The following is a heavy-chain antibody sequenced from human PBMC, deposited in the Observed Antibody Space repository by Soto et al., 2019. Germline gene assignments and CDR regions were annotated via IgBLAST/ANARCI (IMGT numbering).Heavy chain of an antibody. V-gene: IGHV1-24*01. Sequence: GFDPEDGETIYAQKFQGRVTMTEDTSTDTAYMELSSLRSEDTAVYYCATSTPHLDYFDYWGQGTLVTVS. CDR3: ATSTPHLDYFDY. D-gene: IGHD2-15*01. CDR2: FDPEDGET. J-gene: IGHJ4*02.